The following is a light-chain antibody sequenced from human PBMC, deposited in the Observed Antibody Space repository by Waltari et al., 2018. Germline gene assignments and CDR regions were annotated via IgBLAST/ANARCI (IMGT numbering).Light chain of an antibody. Sequence: QSALTQPASVSGSPGQSVSISCTGTSNDVGGYGYVPWYQQFPGKAPNLMIYEVSYRPSGVSSRFSGSKSGNTASLTISGLQAEDEAVYYCSSHTSTVPHVFGTGTKVTVV. CDR1: SNDVGGYGY. J-gene: IGLJ1*01. V-gene: IGLV2-14*01. CDR2: EVS. CDR3: SSHTSTVPHV.